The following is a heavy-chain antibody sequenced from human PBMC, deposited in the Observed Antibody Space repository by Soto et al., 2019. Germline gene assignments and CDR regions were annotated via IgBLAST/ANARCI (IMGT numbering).Heavy chain of an antibody. CDR3: ARSPLYYDILTGYPRPPFDY. D-gene: IGHD3-9*01. J-gene: IGHJ4*02. CDR2: IIPSGGTA. Sequence: ASVKVSSKASGGTFSSYAISWVRQAPGQGLEWMGVIIPSGGTASYAQKFQGRVTMTRDTSTSTVYMELSSLRSEDTAVYYCARSPLYYDILTGYPRPPFDYWGQGTLVTVSS. V-gene: IGHV1-46*03. CDR1: GGTFSSYA.